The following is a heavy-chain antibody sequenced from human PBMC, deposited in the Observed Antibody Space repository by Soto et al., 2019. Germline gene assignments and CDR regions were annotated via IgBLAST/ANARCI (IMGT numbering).Heavy chain of an antibody. J-gene: IGHJ4*02. CDR1: GGSFSGYY. D-gene: IGHD6-13*01. CDR2: INHSGST. Sequence: QVQLQQWGAGLLKPSETLSLTCAVYGGSFSGYYWSWIRQPPGKGLGWIGEINHSGSTNYNPSLKSRVTISVDTSKNQFSLKLSSVTAADTAVYYCARGLVNSSSSALFDYWGQGTLVTVSS. CDR3: ARGLVNSSSSALFDY. V-gene: IGHV4-34*01.